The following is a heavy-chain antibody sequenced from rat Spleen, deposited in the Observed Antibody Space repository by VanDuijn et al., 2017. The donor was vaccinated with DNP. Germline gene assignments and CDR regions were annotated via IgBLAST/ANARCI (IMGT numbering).Heavy chain of an antibody. J-gene: IGHJ2*01. CDR2: ISNGGVNT. Sequence: EVQLVESGGGLVQPGNSLKLSCATSGFTFSHYYMAWVRQAPTKALEWVASISNGGVNTSYRDSVKGRFTVSRDNVERILYLQMDSLRSEDTATYYCARPDHWGQGVMVTVSS. V-gene: IGHV5S23*01. CDR1: GFTFSHYY. CDR3: ARPDH.